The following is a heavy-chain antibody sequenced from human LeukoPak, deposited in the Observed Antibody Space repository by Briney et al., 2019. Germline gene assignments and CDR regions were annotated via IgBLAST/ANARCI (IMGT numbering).Heavy chain of an antibody. Sequence: GGSLRLSCAASGFTFSSYSMNWVRQAPGKGLEWVSSISSSSSYIYYADSVKGRFTISRDNAKNSLYLQMNSLRAEDTAVYYCASDRSWIDAFDIWGQGTMVTVSS. D-gene: IGHD6-13*01. V-gene: IGHV3-21*01. CDR3: ASDRSWIDAFDI. CDR2: ISSSSSYI. J-gene: IGHJ3*02. CDR1: GFTFSSYS.